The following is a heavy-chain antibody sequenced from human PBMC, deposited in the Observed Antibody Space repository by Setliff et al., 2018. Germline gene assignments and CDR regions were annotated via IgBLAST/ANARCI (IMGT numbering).Heavy chain of an antibody. CDR2: IYYSGST. CDR3: GGAGYYYGSGSFHPYYMDV. J-gene: IGHJ6*03. V-gene: IGHV4-39*07. CDR1: GGSISSSSYY. D-gene: IGHD3-10*01. Sequence: PSETLSLTCTVSGGSISSSSYYWGWIRQPPGKGLEWIGSIYYSGSTYYNPSLKSRVTISVDTSKNQFSLKLSSVTAADTAVYYCGGAGYYYGSGSFHPYYMDVWGQGTTVTVSS.